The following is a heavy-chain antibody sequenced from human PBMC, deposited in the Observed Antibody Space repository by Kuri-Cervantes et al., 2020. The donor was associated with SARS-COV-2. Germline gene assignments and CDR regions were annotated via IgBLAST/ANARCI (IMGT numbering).Heavy chain of an antibody. V-gene: IGHV4-59*05. CDR3: ARNWGRYYFDY. J-gene: IGHJ4*02. Sequence: ESLKISCAASGFTFSSYSMNWVRQAPGKGLEWIGSIYYSGSTYYNPSLKSRVTISVDTSKNQFSLKLSSVTAADTAVYYCARNWGRYYFDYWGQGTLVTVSS. CDR2: IYYSGST. D-gene: IGHD7-27*01. CDR1: GFTFSSYSMN.